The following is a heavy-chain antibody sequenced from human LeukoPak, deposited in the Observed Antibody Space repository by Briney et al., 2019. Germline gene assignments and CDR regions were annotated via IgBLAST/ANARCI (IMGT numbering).Heavy chain of an antibody. CDR2: INNDGSTI. J-gene: IGHJ5*02. D-gene: IGHD1-26*01. V-gene: IGHV3-74*01. Sequence: GGSLRLCCAASGFTFSNFWMHWVRQAPGKGLVWVSRINNDGSTITYADSVKGRFTISRDNAKSTLYLQMNSLRGEDSAVYYCARDPAEWEVPIDTWGQGTLVTVSS. CDR1: GFTFSNFW. CDR3: ARDPAEWEVPIDT.